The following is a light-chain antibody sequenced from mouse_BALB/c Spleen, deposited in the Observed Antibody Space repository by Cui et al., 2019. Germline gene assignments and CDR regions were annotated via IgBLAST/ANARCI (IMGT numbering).Light chain of an antibody. V-gene: IGKV4-80*01. J-gene: IGKJ2*01. CDR1: SGVSY. CDR3: HQWSSYPCT. CDR2: STS. Sequence: QIVLTQSPAIRSASPGEEIPLTCSASSGVSYMHWYQQKSCTSPKLLIYSTSNLACGVPSRFSGSGSGTFYSLTISSVEAEDAADYYCHQWSSYPCTFGGGTKLEIK.